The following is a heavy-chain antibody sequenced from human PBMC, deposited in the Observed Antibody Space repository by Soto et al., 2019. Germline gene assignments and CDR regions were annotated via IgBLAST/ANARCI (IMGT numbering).Heavy chain of an antibody. V-gene: IGHV6-1*01. CDR3: AKGADVGPKTGYAFDS. CDR1: GDSVSSNTAS. CDR2: TYFRSKWYN. D-gene: IGHD5-12*01. Sequence: SQTLSLTCAISGDSVSSNTASWNWIRQSPSRGLEWLGRTYFRSKWYNDYAVSVKSRIIINPDTSNNQFSLQLNSVTPEDTAVYFPAKGADVGPKTGYAFDSWGQEIMVGVSS. J-gene: IGHJ4*03.